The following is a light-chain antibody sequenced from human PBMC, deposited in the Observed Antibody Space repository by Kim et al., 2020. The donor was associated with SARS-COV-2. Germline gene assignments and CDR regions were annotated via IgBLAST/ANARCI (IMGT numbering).Light chain of an antibody. Sequence: QAVVTQEPSLTVSPGGTVTLTCASSTGAVTSGHSPHWLQQKPGQPPRPLIYSTSNRHSWTPARFSGSLLGGKAALTLSGVQPEDEAEYYCLLSYAGAQRVFGGGTQLTVL. CDR3: LLSYAGAQRV. J-gene: IGLJ3*02. CDR1: TGAVTSGHS. V-gene: IGLV7-43*01. CDR2: STS.